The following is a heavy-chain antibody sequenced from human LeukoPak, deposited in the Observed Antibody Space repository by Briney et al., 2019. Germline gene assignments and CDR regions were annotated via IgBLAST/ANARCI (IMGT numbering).Heavy chain of an antibody. V-gene: IGHV3-30-3*01. D-gene: IGHD2/OR15-2a*01. CDR1: GLAFSTYA. J-gene: IGHJ4*02. CDR2: ISYDGTNK. CDR3: ARDLWGANSY. Sequence: GGSLRLSCAASGLAFSTYAMHWVRQAPDKGLEWMAVISYDGTNKYYSDSVKGRFTISRDNSKNTLYLQMNSLRAGDTAVYYCARDLWGANSYWGQGSLVTVSS.